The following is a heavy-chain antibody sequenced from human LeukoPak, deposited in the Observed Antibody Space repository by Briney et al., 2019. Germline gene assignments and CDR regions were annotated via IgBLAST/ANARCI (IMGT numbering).Heavy chain of an antibody. D-gene: IGHD1-26*01. CDR3: ARGRPFSGSYGVDY. J-gene: IGHJ4*02. CDR1: GGSFSGYY. CDR2: INRSGST. V-gene: IGHV4-34*01. Sequence: SETLSLTCAVYGGSFSGYYWSWIRQPPGKGLEWIGEINRSGSTNYNPSLKSRVTISVDTSKNQFSLKLSSVTAADTAVYYCARGRPFSGSYGVDYWGQGTLITVSS.